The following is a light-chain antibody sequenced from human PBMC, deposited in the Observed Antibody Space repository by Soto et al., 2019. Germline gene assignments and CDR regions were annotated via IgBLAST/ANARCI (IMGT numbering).Light chain of an antibody. CDR1: QSVSNN. CDR3: QQYNNWPPIT. CDR2: GAS. Sequence: ELVLTQSPAILSVSPGERATLSCRASQSVSNNYLAWYQQKPGQAPRLLIYGASTRATGIPARFSGSGSGTEFTLTISSLQSEDFAVYYCQQYNNWPPITFGQGTRLEVK. J-gene: IGKJ5*01. V-gene: IGKV3-15*01.